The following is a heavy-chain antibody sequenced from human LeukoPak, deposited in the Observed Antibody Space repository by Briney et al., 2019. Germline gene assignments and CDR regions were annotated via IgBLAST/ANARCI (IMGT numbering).Heavy chain of an antibody. J-gene: IGHJ4*02. CDR3: AKDYYDSSSAPSDY. CDR1: GFTFSSYG. Sequence: PGGSLRLSCAASGFTFSSYGMHWVRQAPGKGLEWVAVISYDGSNKYYADSVKGRFTISRDNSKNTLYLQMNSLRAEDTAVYYCAKDYYDSSSAPSDYWGQGTLVTVSS. CDR2: ISYDGSNK. V-gene: IGHV3-30*18. D-gene: IGHD3-22*01.